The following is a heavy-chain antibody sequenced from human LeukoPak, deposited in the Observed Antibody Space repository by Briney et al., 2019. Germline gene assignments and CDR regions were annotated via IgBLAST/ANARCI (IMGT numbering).Heavy chain of an antibody. CDR1: GGTFIIYA. J-gene: IGHJ6*03. CDR2: IIPIFGTA. V-gene: IGHV1-69*13. D-gene: IGHD6-13*01. CDR3: ARGGIAAEGYYYYYMDV. Sequence: SVNVSFKACGGTFIIYAISWVRQAPGQGGEGMGGIIPIFGTATYAQKFQGRVTIPADESTSTAYMELSSLRSEDTAVYYCARGGIAAEGYYYYYMDVWGKGTTVTVSS.